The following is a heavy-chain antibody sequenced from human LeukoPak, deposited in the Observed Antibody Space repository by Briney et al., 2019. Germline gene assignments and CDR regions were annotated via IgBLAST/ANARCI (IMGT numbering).Heavy chain of an antibody. V-gene: IGHV3-53*01. CDR2: IYSGGST. D-gene: IGHD6-13*01. Sequence: GGSLRLSCAASGFTVSSNYMSRVRQAPGKGLEWVSVIYSGGSTYYADSVKGRFTISRDNSKNTLYLQMNSLRAEDTAVYYCARVWAAAQGGPWFDPWGQGTLVTVSS. CDR1: GFTVSSNY. J-gene: IGHJ5*02. CDR3: ARVWAAAQGGPWFDP.